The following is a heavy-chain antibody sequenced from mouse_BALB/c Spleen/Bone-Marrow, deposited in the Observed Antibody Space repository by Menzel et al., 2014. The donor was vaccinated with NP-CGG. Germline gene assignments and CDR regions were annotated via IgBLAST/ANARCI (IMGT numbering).Heavy chain of an antibody. D-gene: IGHD1-1*01. Sequence: VHLQHSGAELVRPGTSVKVSCKASGYAFTNYLIDWVKQRPGQGLEWIGVINPGSGGTNYNEKFKGKATLTADKSSSTAYMQLSSLTSDDSAVYFCAREIITSFAYWGQGTLVTVSA. CDR3: AREIITSFAY. J-gene: IGHJ3*01. CDR2: INPGSGGT. V-gene: IGHV1-54*01. CDR1: GYAFTNYL.